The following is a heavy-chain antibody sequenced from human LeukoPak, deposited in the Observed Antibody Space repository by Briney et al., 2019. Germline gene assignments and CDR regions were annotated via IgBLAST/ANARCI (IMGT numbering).Heavy chain of an antibody. D-gene: IGHD3-3*01. CDR3: ARRVGYYDFWSGYYTGHFDY. Sequence: PSETLSLTCAVYGGSFSGYYWSWIRQPPGKGLEWTGEINHSGSTNYNPSLKSRVTISVDTSKNQFSLKLSSVTAADTAVYYCARRVGYYDFWSGYYTGHFDYWGQGTLVTVSS. CDR2: INHSGST. V-gene: IGHV4-34*01. CDR1: GGSFSGYY. J-gene: IGHJ4*02.